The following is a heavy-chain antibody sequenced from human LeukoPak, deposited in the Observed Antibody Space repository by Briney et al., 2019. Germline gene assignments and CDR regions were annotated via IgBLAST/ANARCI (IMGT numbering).Heavy chain of an antibody. Sequence: SETLFLTCTVSGGSISSYYWSWIRQPAGKGLEWIGRIYTSGSTNYNPSLKSRVTMSVDTSKNQFSLKLSSVTAADTAVYYCARAPPNGWEPNPFDYWGQGTLVTVSS. J-gene: IGHJ4*02. CDR3: ARAPPNGWEPNPFDY. CDR2: IYTSGST. D-gene: IGHD1-26*01. CDR1: GGSISSYY. V-gene: IGHV4-4*07.